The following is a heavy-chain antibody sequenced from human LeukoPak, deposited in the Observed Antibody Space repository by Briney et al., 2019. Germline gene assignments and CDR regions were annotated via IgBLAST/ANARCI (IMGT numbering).Heavy chain of an antibody. D-gene: IGHD3-22*01. Sequence: PSETLSLTCAVYGGSFSGYYWSWIRQPPGKGLEWIGEISHSGSTNYNPSLKSRVTISVDTSKNQFSLKLSSVTAADTAVYYCARLRGYYDSSGYYTYWGQGTLVTVSS. CDR3: ARLRGYYDSSGYYTY. CDR1: GGSFSGYY. CDR2: ISHSGST. J-gene: IGHJ4*02. V-gene: IGHV4-34*01.